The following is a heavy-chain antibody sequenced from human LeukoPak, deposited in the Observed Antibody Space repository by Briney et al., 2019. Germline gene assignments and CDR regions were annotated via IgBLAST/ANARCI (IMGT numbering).Heavy chain of an antibody. J-gene: IGHJ5*02. D-gene: IGHD3-22*01. CDR2: IYYSGST. CDR1: GGSISSSSYY. Sequence: PSETLSLTCTVSGGSISSSSYYWGWIRQPPGLGLEWIGSIYYSGSTYYNPSLKSRVTISVDTSKNQFSLKLSSVTTADTAVYYCARQLNYSDIRGYPLKTWFDPWGQGTLVTVSS. CDR3: ARQLNYSDIRGYPLKTWFDP. V-gene: IGHV4-39*01.